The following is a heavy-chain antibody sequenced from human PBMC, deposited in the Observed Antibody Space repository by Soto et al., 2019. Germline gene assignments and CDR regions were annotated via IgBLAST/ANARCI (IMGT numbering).Heavy chain of an antibody. D-gene: IGHD3-10*01. V-gene: IGHV3-23*01. Sequence: EVQLLESGGGLVQPGGSLRLSCAASGFTFSSYAMSWVRQAPGKGLEWVSAISGSGGSTYYADSVKGRFTISRDNSKNTLYPQMNSLRAEDTAVYYCAKDLGFGELCFDYWGQGTLVTVSS. CDR2: ISGSGGST. CDR3: AKDLGFGELCFDY. J-gene: IGHJ4*02. CDR1: GFTFSSYA.